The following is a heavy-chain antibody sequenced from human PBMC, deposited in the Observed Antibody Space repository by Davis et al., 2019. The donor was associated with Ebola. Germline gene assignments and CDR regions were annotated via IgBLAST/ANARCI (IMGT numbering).Heavy chain of an antibody. Sequence: MPSETLSLTCTVPGGSISSSSYYWGWIRQPPGKGLEWIGSIYYSGSTYYNPSLKSRVTISVDTSKNQFSLKLSSVTAADTAVYYCARGVGLLWPFDYWGQGTLVTVSS. CDR1: GGSISSSSYY. V-gene: IGHV4-39*01. D-gene: IGHD3-10*01. CDR3: ARGVGLLWPFDY. CDR2: IYYSGST. J-gene: IGHJ4*02.